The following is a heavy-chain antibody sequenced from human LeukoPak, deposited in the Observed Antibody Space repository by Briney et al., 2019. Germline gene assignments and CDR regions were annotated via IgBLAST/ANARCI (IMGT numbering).Heavy chain of an antibody. CDR3: LLQMTYGELSDPDF. J-gene: IGHJ4*02. CDR2: SGTRSGTK. CDR1: GFTISSLA. V-gene: IGHV3-21*01. Sequence: GGSLRLSCAASGFTISSLAMHWVRQAPGKGLEWVSSSGTRSGTKYYADSVMGRFTISRDSAMNSVSLQINSLRAEDTAVYYCLLQMTYGELSDPDFRGQGTLVTVSS. D-gene: IGHD3-16*02.